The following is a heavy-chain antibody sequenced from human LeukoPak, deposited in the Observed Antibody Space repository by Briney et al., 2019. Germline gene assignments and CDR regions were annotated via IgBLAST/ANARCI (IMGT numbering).Heavy chain of an antibody. CDR2: IYHSGST. Sequence: SETLSPTCTVSGGSISSGGYYWSWIRQPPGKGLEWIGYIYHSGSTYYNPSLKSRVTISVDRSKNQFSLKLSSVTAADTAVYYCATLIGDPSITGTSDYWGQGTLVTVSS. CDR3: ATLIGDPSITGTSDY. J-gene: IGHJ4*02. CDR1: GGSISSGGYY. V-gene: IGHV4-30-2*01. D-gene: IGHD1-20*01.